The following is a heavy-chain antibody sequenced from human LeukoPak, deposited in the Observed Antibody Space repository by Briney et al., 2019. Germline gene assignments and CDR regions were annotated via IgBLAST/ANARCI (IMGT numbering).Heavy chain of an antibody. D-gene: IGHD2-2*01. J-gene: IGHJ4*02. V-gene: IGHV3-23*01. Sequence: QPGGSLRLSCAASGFTFSSYAMSWVRQAPGKGLEWVSAISGSGGSTYYADSVKGRFTISRDNSKNTLYLQMNSLRAEDTDVYYCAKVYCSSTSCYFDYWGQGTLVTVSS. CDR1: GFTFSSYA. CDR3: AKVYCSSTSCYFDY. CDR2: ISGSGGST.